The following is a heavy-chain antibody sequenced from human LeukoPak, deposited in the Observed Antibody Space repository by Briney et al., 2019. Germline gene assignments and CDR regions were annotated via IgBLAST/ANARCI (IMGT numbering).Heavy chain of an antibody. CDR3: ARDNYVVGATRELDP. CDR2: ISSSGSTI. Sequence: GGSLRLSCAASGFTFSSYEMNWVRQAPGKGLEWVSYISSSGSTIYYADSVKGRFTISRDNAKNSLYLQMNSLRAEDTAVYYCARDNYVVGATRELDPWGQGTLVTVSS. V-gene: IGHV3-48*03. J-gene: IGHJ5*02. D-gene: IGHD1-26*01. CDR1: GFTFSSYE.